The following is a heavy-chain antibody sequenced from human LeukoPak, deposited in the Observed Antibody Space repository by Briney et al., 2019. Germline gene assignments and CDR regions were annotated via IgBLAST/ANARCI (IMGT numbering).Heavy chain of an antibody. J-gene: IGHJ4*01. V-gene: IGHV4-39*01. CDR2: IYNSGTT. Sequence: SETLSLTCTVSGDSISSTSYYWDWIRQPPGKGLEWIGSIYNSGTTYYNPSLKSRVTISVDTSKNQFSLKVSSVTAADTAVYYCASRVYGLGSFNYWGQGPLVTVSS. CDR1: GDSISSTSYY. D-gene: IGHD3-10*01. CDR3: ASRVYGLGSFNY.